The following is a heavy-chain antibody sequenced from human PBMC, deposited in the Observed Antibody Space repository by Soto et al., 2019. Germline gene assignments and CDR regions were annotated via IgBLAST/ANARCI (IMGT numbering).Heavy chain of an antibody. D-gene: IGHD6-13*01. CDR1: GFTFSSYG. CDR3: ATQYSSSWYLNY. V-gene: IGHV3-33*01. CDR2: IWYDGSNK. Sequence: PGGSLRLSCAASGFTFSSYGMHWVRQAPGKGLEWVAVIWYDGSNKYYADSVKGRFTISRDNSKNTLYLQMNSLRAEDTAVYYCATQYSSSWYLNYWGQGTTVTVSS. J-gene: IGHJ4*03.